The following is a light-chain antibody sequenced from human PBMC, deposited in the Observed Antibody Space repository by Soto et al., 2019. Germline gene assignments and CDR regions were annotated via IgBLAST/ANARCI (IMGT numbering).Light chain of an antibody. CDR1: QSVSSY. CDR2: DAS. J-gene: IGKJ4*01. Sequence: EIVLTQSPATLPLSPGERATLSCRASQSVSSYLAWYQQKPGQAPSLLIYDASNRATGIPARFRGSGSGTDFTLTISSRETEDFAVYYCEQRSNWLTFGGGNKVEIK. V-gene: IGKV3-11*01. CDR3: EQRSNWLT.